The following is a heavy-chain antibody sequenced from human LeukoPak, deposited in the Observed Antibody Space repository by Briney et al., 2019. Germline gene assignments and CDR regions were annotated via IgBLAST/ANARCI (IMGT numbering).Heavy chain of an antibody. CDR2: ISGSGGST. J-gene: IGHJ4*02. Sequence: QAGGSLRLSCAASGFTFSNYAMSWVRQAPGKGLEWVSAISGSGGSTYYADSVKGRFTISRDTSKNTLYLQMNSLRAEDTAVYYCASEDGHNPNLGFDYWGQGTLVTVSS. CDR1: GFTFSNYA. CDR3: ASEDGHNPNLGFDY. D-gene: IGHD5-24*01. V-gene: IGHV3-23*01.